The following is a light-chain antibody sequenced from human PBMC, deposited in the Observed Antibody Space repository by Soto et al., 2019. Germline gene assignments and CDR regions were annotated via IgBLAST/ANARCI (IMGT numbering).Light chain of an antibody. J-gene: IGKJ3*01. CDR2: DAS. CDR3: HQRSHWPPWT. CDR1: QSVDTY. Sequence: EVVLTQSPATLSLSPGERATLSCRASQSVDTYLAWYQQKPGQPPRLLIYDASNRATGIPARFSGSGSGTDFTLTMSLPVTEDFAVYCAHQRSHWPPWTFGPGTQV. V-gene: IGKV3-11*01.